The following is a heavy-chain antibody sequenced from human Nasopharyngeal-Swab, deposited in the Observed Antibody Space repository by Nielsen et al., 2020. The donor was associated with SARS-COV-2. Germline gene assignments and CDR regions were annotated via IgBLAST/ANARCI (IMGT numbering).Heavy chain of an antibody. CDR1: GYTFTGYY. Sequence: ASVKVSCKASGYTFTGYYMHWVRQAPGQGLEWMGRINPNSGGTNYAQKFQGRVTMTRDTSISTAYMELSRLRSDDTAVYYCARDNYYGFNWFDPWGQGTLVTASS. V-gene: IGHV1-2*06. CDR3: ARDNYYGFNWFDP. J-gene: IGHJ5*02. D-gene: IGHD3-10*01. CDR2: INPNSGGT.